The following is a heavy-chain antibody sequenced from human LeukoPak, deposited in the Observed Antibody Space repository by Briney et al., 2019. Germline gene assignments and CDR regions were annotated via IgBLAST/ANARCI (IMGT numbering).Heavy chain of an antibody. CDR3: ARLEGYCSSTSCQDAEKN. V-gene: IGHV1-2*02. J-gene: IGHJ4*02. D-gene: IGHD2-2*01. CDR2: INPNSGGT. CDR1: GYTFTGYY. Sequence: ASVKVSCKASGYTFTGYYMHWVRQAPGQGLEWMGWINPNSGGTNYAQKFQGRVTMTRDTSISTAHMELSRLRSDDTAVYYCARLEGYCSSTSCQDAEKNWGQGTLVTVS.